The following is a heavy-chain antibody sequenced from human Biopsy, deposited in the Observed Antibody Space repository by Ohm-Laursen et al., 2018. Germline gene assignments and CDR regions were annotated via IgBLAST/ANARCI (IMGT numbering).Heavy chain of an antibody. CDR3: ARERQFRFLEGAFDY. D-gene: IGHD3-3*01. Sequence: SETLSLTCTVSGGSISDDYWNWIRQPPGKGLQVIGYISSGGRAKYNPSPKSRLTISLDTSKNQLSLRLSSVTAADSAIYYCARERQFRFLEGAFDYWGQGTLVTVSS. CDR2: ISSGGRA. J-gene: IGHJ4*02. V-gene: IGHV4-59*01. CDR1: GGSISDDY.